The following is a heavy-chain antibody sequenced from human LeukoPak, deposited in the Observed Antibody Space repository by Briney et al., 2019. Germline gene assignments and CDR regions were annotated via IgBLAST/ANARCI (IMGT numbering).Heavy chain of an antibody. V-gene: IGHV3-23*01. D-gene: IGHD6-13*01. CDR1: GSTFSTYA. J-gene: IGHJ4*02. CDR2: ITGSGDRT. Sequence: GGSLRLSCAASGSTFSTYAMSWVRQAPGKGLEWVSTITGSGDRTYYADSVKGRFTISRDNSKNTLYLQMNSLRAEDTAIYYCAKGPRSSSWYHFDNWGQGTLVTVSS. CDR3: AKGPRSSSWYHFDN.